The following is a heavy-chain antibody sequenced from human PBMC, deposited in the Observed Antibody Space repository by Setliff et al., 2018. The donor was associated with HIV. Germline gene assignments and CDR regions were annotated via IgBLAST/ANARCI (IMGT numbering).Heavy chain of an antibody. Sequence: SETLSLTCAVYGGSFSAYYWTWIRQPPGKGLQWIGCIYYTGNTNYNPSLKSRVTMSVDTSKNQFSLNLSSVTAADTAVYYCARGFSGLFGGYYMDVWGKGTTVTVSS. V-gene: IGHV4-34*11. D-gene: IGHD3-22*01. J-gene: IGHJ6*03. CDR2: IYYTGNT. CDR3: ARGFSGLFGGYYMDV. CDR1: GGSFSAYY.